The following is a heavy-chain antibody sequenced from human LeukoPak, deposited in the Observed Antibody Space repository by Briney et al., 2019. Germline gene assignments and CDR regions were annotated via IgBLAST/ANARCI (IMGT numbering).Heavy chain of an antibody. V-gene: IGHV3-30*02. CDR1: GFTFSSYG. D-gene: IGHD6-19*01. Sequence: PGGSLRLSCAASGFTFSSYGMHWVRQAPGKGLEWVAFIRYDGSNKYYADSVKGRFTISRDNSKNTVYLQMNSLRGEDTAVYYCAKEPRIAVAGTSYFDYWGQGTLVTVSS. J-gene: IGHJ4*02. CDR3: AKEPRIAVAGTSYFDY. CDR2: IRYDGSNK.